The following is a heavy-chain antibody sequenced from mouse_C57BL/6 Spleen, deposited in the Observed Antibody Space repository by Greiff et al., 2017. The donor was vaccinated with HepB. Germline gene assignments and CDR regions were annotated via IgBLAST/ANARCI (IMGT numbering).Heavy chain of an antibody. CDR2: ISSGGDYI. V-gene: IGHV5-9-1*02. Sequence: DVMLVESGEGLVKPGGSLKLSCAASGFTFSSYAMSWVRQTPEKRLEWVAYISSGGDYIYYADTVKGRFTISRDNARNTLYLQMSSLKSEDTAMYYCTRGGDDSAWFAYWGQGTLVTVSA. D-gene: IGHD2-4*01. J-gene: IGHJ3*01. CDR1: GFTFSSYA. CDR3: TRGGDDSAWFAY.